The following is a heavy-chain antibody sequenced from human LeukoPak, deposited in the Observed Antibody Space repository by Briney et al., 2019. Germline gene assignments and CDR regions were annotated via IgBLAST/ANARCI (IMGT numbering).Heavy chain of an antibody. Sequence: PVRTLRLSCAASGFTSSSYSMNSVRQAPRKGLEWVSSISSISSYIYYTDSVKGRFTISRDNAKNSLYLQMHSLRAQDTAVYYCARDDYSSSWHWGQGTLVIVSS. V-gene: IGHV3-21*01. CDR1: GFTSSSYS. CDR2: ISSISSYI. CDR3: ARDDYSSSWH. J-gene: IGHJ4*02. D-gene: IGHD6-13*01.